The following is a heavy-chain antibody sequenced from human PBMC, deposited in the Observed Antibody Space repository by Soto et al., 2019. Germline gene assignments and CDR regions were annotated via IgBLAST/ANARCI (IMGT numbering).Heavy chain of an antibody. V-gene: IGHV4-59*01. Sequence: QVQLQESGPGLVKSSETLSLTCTVSGGSISSYYWSWIRQPPGKGLEWIGYIYYSGSTNYNPSLKSRVTISVDTSKNQFSLKLSSVTAADTAVYYCARFVVATIIGAGVYNWFDPWGQGTLVTVSS. CDR1: GGSISSYY. CDR3: ARFVVATIIGAGVYNWFDP. D-gene: IGHD5-12*01. J-gene: IGHJ5*02. CDR2: IYYSGST.